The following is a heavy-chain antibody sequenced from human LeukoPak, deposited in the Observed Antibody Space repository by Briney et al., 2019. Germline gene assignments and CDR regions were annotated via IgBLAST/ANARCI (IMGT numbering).Heavy chain of an antibody. J-gene: IGHJ4*02. D-gene: IGHD5-18*01. CDR3: AKVYGGYSYGLDY. Sequence: GGSLRLSCAASGFTFDDYAMHWVRQAPGKGLEWVSGISWNSGSIGYADSVKGRFTISRDNAKNSLYLQMNGLRAEDTALYYCAKVYGGYSYGLDYWGQGTLVTVSS. V-gene: IGHV3-9*01. CDR2: ISWNSGSI. CDR1: GFTFDDYA.